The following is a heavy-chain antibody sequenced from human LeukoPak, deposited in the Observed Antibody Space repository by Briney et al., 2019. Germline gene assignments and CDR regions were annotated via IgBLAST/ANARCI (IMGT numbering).Heavy chain of an antibody. CDR1: GYTLTSYS. V-gene: IGHV1-18*01. J-gene: IGHJ4*02. Sequence: GASVKVSCKASGYTLTSYSISWVRQAPGQGPEWMGWISAYDANTNYAQKFQGRVTLTTDTSTSTAYMELRSLRSDDTAVYYCARAADDGGNYFDYWGQGTLVTVSS. D-gene: IGHD2-2*01. CDR3: ARAADDGGNYFDY. CDR2: ISAYDANT.